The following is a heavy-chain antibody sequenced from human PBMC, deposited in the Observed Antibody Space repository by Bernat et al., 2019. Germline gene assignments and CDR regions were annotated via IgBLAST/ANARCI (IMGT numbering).Heavy chain of an antibody. CDR1: GYTFTSYG. V-gene: IGHV1-18*01. Sequence: QVQLVQSGAEVKKPGASVKVSCKASGYTFTSYGISWVRQSPGQGLEWMGWISAYNGNTNYAQKLQGRVTMTTDTSTSTAYMELRSLRSDDTAVYYCARDSSGYYYPPYPDYWGQGTLVTVSS. J-gene: IGHJ4*02. CDR2: ISAYNGNT. D-gene: IGHD3-22*01. CDR3: ARDSSGYYYPPYPDY.